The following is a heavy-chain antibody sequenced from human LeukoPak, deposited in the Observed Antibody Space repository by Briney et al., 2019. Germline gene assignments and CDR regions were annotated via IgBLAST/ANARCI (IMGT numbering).Heavy chain of an antibody. CDR3: ARDKNYDYFDY. V-gene: IGHV4-31*03. J-gene: IGHJ4*02. CDR2: IYYSGNS. CDR1: GGSINNGGYY. D-gene: IGHD1-7*01. Sequence: SETLSLTCTVSGGSINNGGYYWSWIRQHPGKGLEWIGYIYYSGNSYYNPSLRSRVTISVDTSKNHFSLKLSSVTAADTAVYYCARDKNYDYFDYWGQGTLVTVSS.